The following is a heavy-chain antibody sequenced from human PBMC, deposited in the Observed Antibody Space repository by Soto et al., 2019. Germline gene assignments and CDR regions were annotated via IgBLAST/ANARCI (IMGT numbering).Heavy chain of an antibody. CDR3: GRGRGYSYGKRLSSPRLGFDP. J-gene: IGHJ5*02. Sequence: ASVKVSCKASGYTFTSYDINWVRQATGQGLEWMGWMNPNSGNTGYAQKFQGRVTMTRNTSISTAYMELSSLRSEDTAVYYCGRGRGYSYGKRLSSPRLGFDPWGQGTLVTVSS. D-gene: IGHD5-18*01. CDR2: MNPNSGNT. CDR1: GYTFTSYD. V-gene: IGHV1-8*01.